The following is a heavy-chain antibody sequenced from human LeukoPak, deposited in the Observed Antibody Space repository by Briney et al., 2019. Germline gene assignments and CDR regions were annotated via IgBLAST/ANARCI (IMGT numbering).Heavy chain of an antibody. J-gene: IGHJ4*02. D-gene: IGHD7-27*01. CDR2: INLGGSAK. CDR3: AAWGKYNY. Sequence: GALRLLCAASAFTLSGYWMNWVRQAPGKGLEWVANINLGGSAKRYVDSVKGRFTISRDNAKNSLDLQMNSLKVEDTAVYYCAAWGKYNYWGQGTLVPVSS. V-gene: IGHV3-7*01. CDR1: AFTLSGYW.